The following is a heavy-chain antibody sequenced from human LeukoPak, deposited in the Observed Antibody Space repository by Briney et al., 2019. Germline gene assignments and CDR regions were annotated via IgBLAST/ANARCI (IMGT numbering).Heavy chain of an antibody. CDR1: GFSFSNYG. CDR2: ITGNGATT. J-gene: IGHJ4*01. CDR3: ARQGDDY. D-gene: IGHD3-16*01. Sequence: PGGSLRLSCAASGFSFSNYGMNWVRQAPGKGLEWVSGITGNGATTYYADSVKGRFTISRDNSRNTVYLQMNSLRAEDTAVYYCARQGDDYWGHGTLVTVSS. V-gene: IGHV3-23*01.